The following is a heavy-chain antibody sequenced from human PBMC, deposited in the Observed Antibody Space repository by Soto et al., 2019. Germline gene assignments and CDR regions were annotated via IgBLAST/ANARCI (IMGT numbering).Heavy chain of an antibody. CDR2: FDPEDGET. D-gene: IGHD3-22*01. Sequence: ASVKVSCKVSGYTLTELSMHWVRQAPGKGLEWMGGFDPEDGETIYAQKFQGRVTMTEDTSTDTAYMELSSLRSEDTAVYYCAKGSSGYYWFDTWGQGTLVTVSS. CDR1: GYTLTELS. V-gene: IGHV1-24*01. CDR3: AKGSSGYYWFDT. J-gene: IGHJ5*02.